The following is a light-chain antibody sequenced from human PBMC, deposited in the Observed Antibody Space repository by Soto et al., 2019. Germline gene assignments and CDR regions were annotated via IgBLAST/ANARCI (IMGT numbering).Light chain of an antibody. CDR1: LGLSSW. CDR3: QQANSFLRRIT. V-gene: IGKV1-12*01. Sequence: DIQMPQSPSSVSASVGDRVTITCRASLGLSSWLAWYQQKPGKAPKLLIYAASSLQSGVLSRFSGSGSGTDFTLTISSLQPEDFATYYCQQANSFLRRITIGQGTRLESK. CDR2: AAS. J-gene: IGKJ5*01.